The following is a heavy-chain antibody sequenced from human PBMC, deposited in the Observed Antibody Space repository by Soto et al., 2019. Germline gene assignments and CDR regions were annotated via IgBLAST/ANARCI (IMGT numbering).Heavy chain of an antibody. CDR2: IDPSDSYT. CDR3: AIRLRGYSYGYTGGMDV. V-gene: IGHV5-10-1*01. D-gene: IGHD5-18*01. J-gene: IGHJ6*02. Sequence: LKISCKGSGYSFTSYWISWVRQMPGKGLEWMGRIDPSDSYTNYSPSFQGHVTISADKSISTAYLQWSSLKASDTAMYYCAIRLRGYSYGYTGGMDVWGQGTTVTVSS. CDR1: GYSFTSYW.